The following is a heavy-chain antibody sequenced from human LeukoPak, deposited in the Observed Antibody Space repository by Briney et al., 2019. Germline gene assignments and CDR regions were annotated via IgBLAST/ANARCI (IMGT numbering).Heavy chain of an antibody. V-gene: IGHV3-30*04. J-gene: IGHJ4*02. D-gene: IGHD3-10*01. Sequence: PGGSLRLSCAASGFTSSSYAMPWVRQAPGKGLEWVAVISYDGSNKYYADSVKGRFTISRDNSKNTLYLQMNSLRAEDTAVYYCARDFEGSGSYYGGLDYWGQGTLVTVSS. CDR1: GFTSSSYA. CDR2: ISYDGSNK. CDR3: ARDFEGSGSYYGGLDY.